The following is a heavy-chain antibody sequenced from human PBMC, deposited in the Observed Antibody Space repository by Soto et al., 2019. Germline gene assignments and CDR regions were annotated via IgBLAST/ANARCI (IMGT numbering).Heavy chain of an antibody. CDR3: ARGPFSSNYDWFDP. CDR2: TYYRSKWYN. Sequence: PSQTLSLTCAILGASVSSNSAAWNWIRQSPSRGLEWLGRTYYRSKWYNDYAVSVKSRITINPATSKNQFSLQLNSVTPEDTAVYYCARGPFSSNYDWFDPWGQGTLVTVSS. CDR1: GASVSSNSAA. V-gene: IGHV6-1*01. J-gene: IGHJ5*02. D-gene: IGHD4-4*01.